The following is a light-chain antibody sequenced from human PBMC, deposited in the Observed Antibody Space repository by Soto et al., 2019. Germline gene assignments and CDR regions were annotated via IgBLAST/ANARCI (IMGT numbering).Light chain of an antibody. CDR3: QQYGRSLWT. Sequence: EIVLTQSPGTLSLSPGERATLSCRASQSVSSSYLAWYQQKPGQAPRLLIYGASSRATGIPDRFSGSGSGTNFALTSSRLELEDVAVYYCQQYGRSLWTFGQGTKVEIK. CDR1: QSVSSSY. CDR2: GAS. J-gene: IGKJ1*01. V-gene: IGKV3-20*01.